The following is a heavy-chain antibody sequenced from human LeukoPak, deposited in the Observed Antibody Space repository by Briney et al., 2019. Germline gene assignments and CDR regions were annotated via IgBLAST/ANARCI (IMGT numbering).Heavy chain of an antibody. J-gene: IGHJ4*02. D-gene: IGHD2-2*01. CDR2: IYYSGST. CDR3: ASPEGSSGGFDY. Sequence: PSETLSLTCTVSGGSISSSSYYWGWIRQPPGKGLEWIGSIYYSGSTNYNPSLKSRVTISVDTSKNQFSLKLSSVTAADTAVYYCASPEGSSGGFDYWGQGTLVTVSS. CDR1: GGSISSSSYY. V-gene: IGHV4-39*01.